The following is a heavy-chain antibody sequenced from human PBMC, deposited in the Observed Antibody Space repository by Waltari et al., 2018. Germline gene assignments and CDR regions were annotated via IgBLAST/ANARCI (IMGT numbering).Heavy chain of an antibody. CDR3: ARDKNYYDSSGPYGPDAFDI. CDR1: GFTFSSYS. J-gene: IGHJ3*02. Sequence: EVQLVESGGGLVKPGGSLRLSCAASGFTFSSYSMNWVRQAPGKGLEWVSSISSSSSYIYYADSVKGRFTISRDNAKNSLYLQMNSLRAEDTAVYYCARDKNYYDSSGPYGPDAFDIWGQGTMVTVSS. D-gene: IGHD3-22*01. CDR2: ISSSSSYI. V-gene: IGHV3-21*01.